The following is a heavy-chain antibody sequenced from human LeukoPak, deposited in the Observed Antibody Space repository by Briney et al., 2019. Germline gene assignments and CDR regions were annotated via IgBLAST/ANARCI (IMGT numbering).Heavy chain of an antibody. D-gene: IGHD1-26*01. J-gene: IGHJ6*02. CDR3: ATGYSGSYSRAYYHYGMDV. V-gene: IGHV1-24*01. CDR2: FDPEDGET. Sequence: ASVKVSCKVSGYTLTELSMHWVRQAPGKGLEWMGGFDPEDGETIYAQKFQGRVTMTEDTSTDTAYMELSSLRSEDTAVYYCATGYSGSYSRAYYHYGMDVWGQGTTVTVSS. CDR1: GYTLTELS.